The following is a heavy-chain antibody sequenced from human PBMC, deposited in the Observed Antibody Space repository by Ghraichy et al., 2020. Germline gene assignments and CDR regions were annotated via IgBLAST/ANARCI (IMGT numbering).Heavy chain of an antibody. CDR3: ARARSSSPFDY. CDR2: TYYRSKWYN. Sequence: SETLSLTCAISGDSVSSSSAVWNWIRQSPSRGLEWLGRTYYRSKWYNDYAVSVESRITINPDTSKNQFSLQLNSVTPDDTAVYYCARARSSSPFDYWGQGTLVTVSS. CDR1: GDSVSSSSAV. D-gene: IGHD3-10*01. J-gene: IGHJ4*02. V-gene: IGHV6-1*01.